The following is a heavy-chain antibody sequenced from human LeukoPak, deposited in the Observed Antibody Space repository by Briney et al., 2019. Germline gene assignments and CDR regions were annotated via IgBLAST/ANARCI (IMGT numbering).Heavy chain of an antibody. V-gene: IGHV3-48*04. Sequence: GGSLRLSCAASGFTFSSYGMHWVRQAPGKGLEWVSYISSSGSTIYYADSVKGRFTISRDNAKNSLYLQMNSLRAEDTAVYYCARVWYSGSYPVDYWGQGTLVTVSS. CDR3: ARVWYSGSYPVDY. J-gene: IGHJ4*02. D-gene: IGHD1-26*01. CDR2: ISSSGSTI. CDR1: GFTFSSYG.